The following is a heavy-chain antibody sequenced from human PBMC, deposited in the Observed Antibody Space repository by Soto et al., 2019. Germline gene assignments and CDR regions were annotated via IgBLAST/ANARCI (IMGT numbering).Heavy chain of an antibody. CDR2: ISYDGSNK. Sequence: QVQLVESGGGVVQPGRSLRLSCAASGFTFSSYAMHWVRQAPGKGLEWVAVISYDGSNKYYADSVKGRFTISRDNSKNTLYLQMNSLRAEDTAVYYCAREILYKYYYYYGMDVWGQGTTVTVSS. D-gene: IGHD2-8*01. CDR1: GFTFSSYA. V-gene: IGHV3-30-3*01. J-gene: IGHJ6*02. CDR3: AREILYKYYYYYGMDV.